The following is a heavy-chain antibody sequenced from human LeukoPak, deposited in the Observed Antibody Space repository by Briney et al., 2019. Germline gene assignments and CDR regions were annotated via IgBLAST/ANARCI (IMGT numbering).Heavy chain of an antibody. D-gene: IGHD3-22*01. Sequence: SVKVSCKASGGTFSSSAISWVRQAPGQGLEWMGRIIPIFGIANYAQKFQGRVTITADKSTSTAYMELSSLRSEDTAVYYCARDWYYDSSGYYHGPDYWGQGTLVTVSS. CDR3: ARDWYYDSSGYYHGPDY. V-gene: IGHV1-69*04. CDR1: GGTFSSSA. CDR2: IIPIFGIA. J-gene: IGHJ4*02.